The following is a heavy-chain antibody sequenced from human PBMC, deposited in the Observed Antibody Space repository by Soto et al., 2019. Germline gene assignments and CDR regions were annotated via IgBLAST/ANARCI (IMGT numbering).Heavy chain of an antibody. D-gene: IGHD1-7*01. CDR2: LDYRGRT. CDR1: GGSISSSSYY. Sequence: SETLSLTCTVSGGSISSSSYYWGWIRQPPGKGLEWIVRLDYRGRTSPHTSVKSRVNIPVDTSKHQFSLKLSSVTAADTAVYYCARQSWNYVFDSWGQGTLVTV. V-gene: IGHV4-39*01. J-gene: IGHJ4*02. CDR3: ARQSWNYVFDS.